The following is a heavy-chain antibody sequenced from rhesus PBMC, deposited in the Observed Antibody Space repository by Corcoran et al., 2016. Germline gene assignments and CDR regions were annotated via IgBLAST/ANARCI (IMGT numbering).Heavy chain of an antibody. D-gene: IGHD6-25*01. J-gene: IGHJ4*01. CDR3: AREGIAAAGWVDY. CDR2: LYGNSANT. Sequence: QVKLQQWGEGLVKPSETLSLTCAAYGGYISGYYYWSWIRQPPGKGLEWIGYLYGNSANTNHNPSIKNRGTMSKDTSKNQFSLKLSSVTAADTAVYYCAREGIAAAGWVDYWGQGVLVTVSS. CDR1: GGYISGYYY. V-gene: IGHV4-73*01.